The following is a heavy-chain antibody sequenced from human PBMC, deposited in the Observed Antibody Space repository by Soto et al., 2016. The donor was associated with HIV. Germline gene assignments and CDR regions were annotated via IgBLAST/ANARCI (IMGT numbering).Heavy chain of an antibody. CDR2: ISYDGTNK. J-gene: IGHJ2*01. CDR3: ARGIDYYDDSGYYSRYFDL. Sequence: VQLVESGGGVVQPGRSLRLSCAASGFTFSSYAIHWVRQAPGKGLEWLAVISYDGTNKYYADSVKGRFTISRDNSKNTLYLQMNSLRLEDTAVFYCARGIDYYDDSGYYSRYFDLWGLAPWSLSPQ. CDR1: GFTFSSYA. V-gene: IGHV3-30*04. D-gene: IGHD3-22*01.